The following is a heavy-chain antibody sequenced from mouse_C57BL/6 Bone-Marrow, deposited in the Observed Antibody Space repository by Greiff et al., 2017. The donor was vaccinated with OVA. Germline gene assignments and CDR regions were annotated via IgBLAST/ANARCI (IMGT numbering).Heavy chain of an antibody. J-gene: IGHJ2*01. CDR1: GFTFTDYY. Sequence: EVKLQESGPVLVKPGPSVKISCKASGFTFTDYYMHWVKQSPGKSLEWIGLVYPYNGGTSYNQKFKGKATLTVDPSSSTAYMALHSLTSEDSAVCYGARGRGSSYDGWGQGTTLTVSS. D-gene: IGHD1-1*01. CDR3: ARGRGSSYDG. CDR2: VYPYNGGT. V-gene: IGHV1-36*01.